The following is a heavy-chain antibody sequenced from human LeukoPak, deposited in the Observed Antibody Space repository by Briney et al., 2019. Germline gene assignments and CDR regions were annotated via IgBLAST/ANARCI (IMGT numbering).Heavy chain of an antibody. CDR3: AKDPVDTVDYYFDY. D-gene: IGHD5-18*01. CDR2: ISGSGGST. Sequence: GGSLRLSCAASGFTFSSYAMSWVRQAPGKGLEWVLAISGSGGSTYYADSVKGRFTISRDNSKNTLYLQMNSLRAEDTAVYYCAKDPVDTVDYYFDYWGQGTLVTVSS. J-gene: IGHJ4*02. V-gene: IGHV3-23*01. CDR1: GFTFSSYA.